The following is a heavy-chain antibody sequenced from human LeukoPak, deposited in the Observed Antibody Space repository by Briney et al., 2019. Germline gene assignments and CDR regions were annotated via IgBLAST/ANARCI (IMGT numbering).Heavy chain of an antibody. CDR1: GGTFSNYA. Sequence: SVKVSCKASGGTFSNYAISWVRQAPGQGLEWMGGIIPIFGTANYAQKFQGRVTITADESTSTAYMELSSLRSEDTAVYYCAFERCTSCYIGIAAAGPFDYWGQGTLVTVSS. D-gene: IGHD6-13*01. J-gene: IGHJ4*02. CDR2: IIPIFGTA. V-gene: IGHV1-69*01. CDR3: AFERCTSCYIGIAAAGPFDY.